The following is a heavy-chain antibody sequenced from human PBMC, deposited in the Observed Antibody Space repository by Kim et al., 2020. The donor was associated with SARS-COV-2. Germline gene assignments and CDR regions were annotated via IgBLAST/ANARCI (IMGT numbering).Heavy chain of an antibody. Sequence: SETLSLTCTVSGGSISSYCWSWIRQPPGKGLEWIGYIYYSGSTNYNPSLKSRVTISVDTSKNQFSLKLSSVTAADTAVYYCARDIVVVTAIRGYYYYGMDVWGQGTTVTVSS. CDR2: IYYSGST. CDR3: ARDIVVVTAIRGYYYYGMDV. D-gene: IGHD2-21*02. CDR1: GGSISSYC. V-gene: IGHV4-59*01. J-gene: IGHJ6*02.